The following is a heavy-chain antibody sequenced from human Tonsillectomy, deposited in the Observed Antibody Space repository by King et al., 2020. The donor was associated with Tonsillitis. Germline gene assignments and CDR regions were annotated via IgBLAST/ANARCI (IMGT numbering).Heavy chain of an antibody. CDR2: IRSYHGKT. V-gene: IGHV1-18*01. D-gene: IGHD2-8*01. CDR3: ARDINGVCYT. J-gene: IGHJ5*02. Sequence: QLVQSGAEVKKPGASVKVSCKASGYTLTSYGISWVRQAPGQGLEWMGWIRSYHGKTNYAQRLQDRVTMTTDTSTSTAYMDVSSLRSDDTAVYYCARDINGVCYTWGQGTLFTVSS. CDR1: GYTLTSYG.